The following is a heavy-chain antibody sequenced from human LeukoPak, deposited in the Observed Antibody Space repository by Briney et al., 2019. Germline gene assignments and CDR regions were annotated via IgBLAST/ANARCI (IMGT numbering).Heavy chain of an antibody. J-gene: IGHJ4*02. CDR2: INPSGGST. V-gene: IGHV1-46*01. Sequence: ASVKVSCKASGYTFTNYYIHWVRQAPGQGLEWMGRINPSGGSTTYAQQFQGRVTMTRDTSTTTVYVELSSLRSEDTALYYCARVVATKNFDYWGQGTLVTVSS. D-gene: IGHD5-24*01. CDR1: GYTFTNYY. CDR3: ARVVATKNFDY.